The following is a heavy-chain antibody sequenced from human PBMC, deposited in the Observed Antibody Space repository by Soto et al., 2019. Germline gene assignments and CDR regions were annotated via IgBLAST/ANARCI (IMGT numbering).Heavy chain of an antibody. CDR2: ISGSGGST. CDR1: GFTFSSYA. D-gene: IGHD3-10*01. CDR3: AKVRYGSGSPEILDY. J-gene: IGHJ4*02. V-gene: IGHV3-23*01. Sequence: GGSLRLSCAASGFTFSSYAMSWVRQAPGKGLEWVSAISGSGGSTYYADSVKGRFTISRDNSKNTLYLQMNSLRAEDTAVYYCAKVRYGSGSPEILDYWGQGTLVTGSS.